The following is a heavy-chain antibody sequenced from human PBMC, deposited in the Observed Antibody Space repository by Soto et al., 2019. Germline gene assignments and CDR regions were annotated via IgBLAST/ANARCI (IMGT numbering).Heavy chain of an antibody. Sequence: QVQLQESGPGLVKPSGTLSLTCAVSGGSISSSNWWSWVRQPPGKGLEWIGEIYHSGSTNYNPSLKNRPTMSVNKSMNHFSLRVTSVTAADTAVYYCASTRDYWYFDLWGRGTLVTVSS. D-gene: IGHD2-2*01. CDR1: GGSISSSNW. V-gene: IGHV4-4*02. J-gene: IGHJ2*01. CDR2: IYHSGST. CDR3: ASTRDYWYFDL.